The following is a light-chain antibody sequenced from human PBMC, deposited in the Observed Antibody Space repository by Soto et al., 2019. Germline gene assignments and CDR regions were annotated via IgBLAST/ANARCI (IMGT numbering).Light chain of an antibody. CDR1: QSVSSSY. CDR2: GAS. V-gene: IGKV3-20*01. Sequence: EIVLTQSPGTLSLSPGERATLSCRASQSVSSSYLAWYQQKPGQAPRLLIYGASSRATGIPDRFSGSGSGTDFAVTISRLGPEDFAVYYCQQYGGSPPFTFGHGTKVDI. CDR3: QQYGGSPPFT. J-gene: IGKJ3*01.